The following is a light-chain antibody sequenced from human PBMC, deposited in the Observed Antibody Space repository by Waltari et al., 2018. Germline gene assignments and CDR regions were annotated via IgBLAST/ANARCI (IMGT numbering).Light chain of an antibody. CDR1: SSDVGDYNF. CDR2: DIP. V-gene: IGLV2-11*01. J-gene: IGLJ3*02. CDR3: CSYVCSHTNWV. Sequence: QSALTQPRSVSGSPGQSVTTSCTGISSDVGDYNFVPWYQHHPGKAPKLIIHDIPQRPSGVPARFSGSKSGNTASLTISGLQAEDEADYYCCSYVCSHTNWVFGGGTKLTVL.